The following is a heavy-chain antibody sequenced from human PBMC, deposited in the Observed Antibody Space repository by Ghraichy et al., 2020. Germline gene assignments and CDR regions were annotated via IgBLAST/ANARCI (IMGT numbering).Heavy chain of an antibody. CDR1: GGSISSSY. Sequence: PEILSLTCTVSGGSISSSYWSWIRQPAGTGLEWIGRISTTGSTNYNPSLKSRVTMSVDTSKNQFSLKLSSVTAADTAVYYCARGTGLGTVTTSYYFDYWGQGTLVTVSS. J-gene: IGHJ4*02. CDR3: ARGTGLGTVTTSYYFDY. D-gene: IGHD4-17*01. V-gene: IGHV4-4*07. CDR2: ISTTGST.